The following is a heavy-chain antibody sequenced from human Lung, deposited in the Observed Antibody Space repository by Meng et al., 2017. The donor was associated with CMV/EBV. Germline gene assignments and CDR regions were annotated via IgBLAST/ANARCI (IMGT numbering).Heavy chain of an antibody. CDR1: GFTFSSYS. J-gene: IGHJ6*02. Sequence: GESXKISXAASGFTFSSYSMNWVRQAPGKGLEWVSSISSSGTYIYYADSVKGRFTISRDNAQNSLYLQMNSLRAEDTAVYYCARDVSPRSSAYFAIYYFYALDVWGQGXTVTVSS. D-gene: IGHD2-21*01. V-gene: IGHV3-21*01. CDR2: ISSSGTYI. CDR3: ARDVSPRSSAYFAIYYFYALDV.